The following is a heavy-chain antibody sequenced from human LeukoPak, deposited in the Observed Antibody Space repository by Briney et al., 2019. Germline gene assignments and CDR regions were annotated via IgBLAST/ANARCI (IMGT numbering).Heavy chain of an antibody. CDR1: EFTFSSYG. V-gene: IGHV3-30*18. J-gene: IGHJ3*02. CDR2: RSSDASNK. Sequence: GGSLRLSCAASEFTFSSYGMHWVRQAPGKGLEWVAVRSSDASNKYYADSVKGRFTISRDNSKNTLYLQMNSLRTEDTAVYYCAKPNYYDSSGYYYRDAFDIWGQGTMVTVSS. D-gene: IGHD3-22*01. CDR3: AKPNYYDSSGYYYRDAFDI.